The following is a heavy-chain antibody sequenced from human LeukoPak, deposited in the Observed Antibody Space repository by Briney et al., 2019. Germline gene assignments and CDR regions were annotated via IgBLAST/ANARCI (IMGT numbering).Heavy chain of an antibody. Sequence: GGSLRLSCAASGFTFSSYAMSWVRQAPGKGLEWVSAISGSGESTYYADYVKGRFTVSRDNSKNTLMLQLNSLRAEDTAVYYCAKDAIGQYRPYYFDSWGKGTLVTVSS. CDR1: GFTFSSYA. V-gene: IGHV3-23*01. CDR3: AKDAIGQYRPYYFDS. CDR2: ISGSGEST. D-gene: IGHD3-16*02. J-gene: IGHJ4*02.